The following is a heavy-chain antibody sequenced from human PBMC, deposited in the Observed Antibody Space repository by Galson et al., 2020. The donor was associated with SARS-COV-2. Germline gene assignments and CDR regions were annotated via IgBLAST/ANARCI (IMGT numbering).Heavy chain of an antibody. CDR1: GFSLNTSGVG. CDR3: PHSSGLSVTGHNWLDP. V-gene: IGHV2-5*02. CDR2: IFWDNDK. J-gene: IGHJ5*02. D-gene: IGHD1-20*01. Sequence: KMSGPTLVKPTPTLTLTCTFSGFSLNTSGVGVGWIRQPPGKALEWLALIFWDNDKWYSPSLKRRVNINNDSSKNQVVLTMTNMDPVDTATYYCPHSSGLSVTGHNWLDPWGQGTLVTFSS.